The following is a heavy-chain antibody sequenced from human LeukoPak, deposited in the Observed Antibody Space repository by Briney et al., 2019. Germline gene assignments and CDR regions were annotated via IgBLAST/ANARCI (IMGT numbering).Heavy chain of an antibody. CDR1: GGSISSYY. V-gene: IGHV4-59*01. Sequence: SETLSLTCSVSGGSISSYYWSWIRQPPGKGLEWIGYIYYSGSTDYNPSLKSRVTISVETSKNQFSLNLSSVTAADTAVYYCARGRLARSPYFDYWGQGTLVTVSS. CDR2: IYYSGST. D-gene: IGHD6-19*01. CDR3: ARGRLARSPYFDY. J-gene: IGHJ4*02.